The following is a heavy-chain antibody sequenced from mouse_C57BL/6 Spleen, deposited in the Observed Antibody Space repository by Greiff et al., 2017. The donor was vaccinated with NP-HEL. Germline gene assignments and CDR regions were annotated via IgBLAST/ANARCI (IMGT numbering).Heavy chain of an antibody. Sequence: VKLQESGPELVKPGASVKLSCKASGYTFTSYDINWVKQRPGQGLEWIGWIYPRDGSTKYNEKFKGKATLTVDTSSSTAYMELHSLTSEDSAVYFCARSYDGYYEGFAYWGQGTLVTVSA. V-gene: IGHV1-85*01. CDR3: ARSYDGYYEGFAY. CDR2: IYPRDGST. J-gene: IGHJ3*01. D-gene: IGHD2-3*01. CDR1: GYTFTSYD.